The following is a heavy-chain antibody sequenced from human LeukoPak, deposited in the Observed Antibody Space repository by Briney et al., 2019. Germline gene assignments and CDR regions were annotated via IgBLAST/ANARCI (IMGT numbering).Heavy chain of an antibody. D-gene: IGHD6-13*01. J-gene: IGHJ4*02. CDR3: ASGRQLGY. V-gene: IGHV3-7*01. CDR1: GFTFSNYW. CDR2: IKEDGSEK. Sequence: GGSLSLSCAASGFTFSNYWMSWVRQAPGKGLEWVAKIKEDGSEKYYVDSVKGRFTISRDNARNSPYLQMNSLRAEDTAVYYCASGRQLGYWGQGTLVTVSS.